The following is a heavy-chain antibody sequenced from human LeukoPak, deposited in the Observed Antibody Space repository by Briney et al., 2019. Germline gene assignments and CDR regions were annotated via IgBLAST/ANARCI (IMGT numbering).Heavy chain of an antibody. CDR1: GGSFSGYY. D-gene: IGHD3-22*01. CDR2: INHSGST. Sequence: SETLSLTCAVYGGSFSGYYWSWIRQPPGKGLEWIGEINHSGSTNYNPSLKSRVTISVDTSKNQFSLKLSSVPAADTAVYYCARAVIQYYDSSGYYDYWGQGTLVTVSS. CDR3: ARAVIQYYDSSGYYDY. V-gene: IGHV4-34*01. J-gene: IGHJ4*02.